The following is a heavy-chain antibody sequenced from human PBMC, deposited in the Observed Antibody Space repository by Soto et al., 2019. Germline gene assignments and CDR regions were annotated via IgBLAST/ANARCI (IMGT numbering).Heavy chain of an antibody. CDR2: IWYDGSNK. D-gene: IGHD2-2*01. Sequence: QVQLVESGGGVVQPGRSLRLSCAASGFTFSSYGMHWVRQAPGKGLEWVAVIWYDGSNKYYADSVKGRFTISRDNSKNTLYLQINSLRAEDTAVYYCARDPTYRYCSSTSCYPYYFDYWGQGTLVTVSS. CDR1: GFTFSSYG. V-gene: IGHV3-33*01. J-gene: IGHJ4*02. CDR3: ARDPTYRYCSSTSCYPYYFDY.